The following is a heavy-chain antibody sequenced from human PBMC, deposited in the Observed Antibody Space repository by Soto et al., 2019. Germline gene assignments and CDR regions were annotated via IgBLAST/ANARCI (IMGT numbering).Heavy chain of an antibody. CDR1: GFTFSSYG. CDR2: IWYDGSNK. D-gene: IGHD2-2*01. CDR3: AIDPDIVVVPAALDV. Sequence: GGSLRLSCAASGFTFSSYGMHWVRQAPGKGLEWVAVIWYDGSNKYYADSVKGRFTISRDNSKNTLYLQMNSLRAEDTAVYYCAIDPDIVVVPAALDVWGQGTTVTVSS. J-gene: IGHJ6*02. V-gene: IGHV3-33*01.